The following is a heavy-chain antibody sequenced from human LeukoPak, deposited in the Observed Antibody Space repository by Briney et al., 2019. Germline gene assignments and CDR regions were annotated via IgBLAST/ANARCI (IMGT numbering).Heavy chain of an antibody. D-gene: IGHD3-10*01. CDR3: AGWFGDPLNWYFDL. CDR1: GGSISSSSYY. J-gene: IGHJ2*01. Sequence: SETLSLTCTVSGGSISSSSYYWDWIRQAPGKGLEWIGSIYYSGSTNYNPSLKSRVTISVDTSKNQFSLKLSSVTAADTAVYYCAGWFGDPLNWYFDLWGRGTLVTVSS. CDR2: IYYSGST. V-gene: IGHV4-39*07.